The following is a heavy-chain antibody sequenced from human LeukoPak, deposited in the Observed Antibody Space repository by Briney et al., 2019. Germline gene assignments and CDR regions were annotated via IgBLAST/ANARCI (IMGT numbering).Heavy chain of an antibody. V-gene: IGHV3-23*01. D-gene: IGHD5-12*01. J-gene: IGHJ4*02. Sequence: GGSLRLSCAASGFTFTYHAMNWVRQAPGKGLEWLSGISGSGGNTYYADSVKGRFTISRDNSKNTLYLQMNSLRAEDTALYYCAKGRYSGYGYFDYWGRGALVTVSS. CDR3: AKGRYSGYGYFDY. CDR1: GFTFTYHA. CDR2: ISGSGGNT.